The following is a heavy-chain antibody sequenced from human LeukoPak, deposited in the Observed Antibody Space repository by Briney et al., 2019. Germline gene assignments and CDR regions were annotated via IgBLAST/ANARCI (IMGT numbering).Heavy chain of an antibody. J-gene: IGHJ4*02. D-gene: IGHD1-26*01. CDR3: ARDGSYGDYFEY. CDR1: GFTFSNYG. Sequence: GGSLRLSCAASGFTFSNYGMHWVRQAPGKGLEWVAVISYDGGKKYYADSVKGRFTISRDNAKNSLYLQMNSLRAEDTAVYYCARDGSYGDYFEYWGQGTLVTVSS. CDR2: ISYDGGKK. V-gene: IGHV3-30*03.